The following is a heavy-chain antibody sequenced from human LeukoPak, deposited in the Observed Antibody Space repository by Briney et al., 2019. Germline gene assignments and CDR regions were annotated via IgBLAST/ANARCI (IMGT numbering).Heavy chain of an antibody. Sequence: PGGSLRLSCAASGFTFSSYWMHWVRQAPGKGLVWVSRINSDGSSTSYADSVKGRFTISRDNAKNTLYLQMNSLSAEDTAVYYCARAPYYDSSGYYLYSFDYWRGKPRVTVSS. D-gene: IGHD3-22*01. J-gene: IGHJ4*02. CDR1: GFTFSSYW. CDR3: ARAPYYDSSGYYLYSFDY. V-gene: IGHV3-74*01. CDR2: INSDGSST.